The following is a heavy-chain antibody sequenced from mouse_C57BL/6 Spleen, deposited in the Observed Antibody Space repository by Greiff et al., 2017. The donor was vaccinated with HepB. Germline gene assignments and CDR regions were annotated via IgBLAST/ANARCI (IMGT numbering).Heavy chain of an antibody. Sequence: EVKLMESGGGLVQPGGSLKLSCAASGIDFSRYWMSWVRRAPGKGLEWIGEINPDSSTINYAPSLKDKFIISRDNAKNTLYLQMSKVRSEDTALYYCASTVVALVNWYFDVWGTGTTVTVSS. V-gene: IGHV4-1*01. D-gene: IGHD1-1*01. CDR1: GIDFSRYW. J-gene: IGHJ1*03. CDR3: ASTVVALVNWYFDV. CDR2: INPDSSTI.